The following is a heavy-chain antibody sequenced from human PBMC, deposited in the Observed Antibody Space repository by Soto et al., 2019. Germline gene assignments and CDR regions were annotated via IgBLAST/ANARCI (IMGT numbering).Heavy chain of an antibody. J-gene: IGHJ4*02. CDR1: GFIFSSYA. Sequence: ALGSLRLSCTASGFIFSSYAMSWVRQAPGKGLEWVSAISASGDNAYYADSVKGRLTISRDRSKSLYLQMKSLRAEDTAIYYCAKFFVAGTRGYFDSWGQGTLVTVSS. D-gene: IGHD6-19*01. CDR3: AKFFVAGTRGYFDS. V-gene: IGHV3-23*01. CDR2: ISASGDNA.